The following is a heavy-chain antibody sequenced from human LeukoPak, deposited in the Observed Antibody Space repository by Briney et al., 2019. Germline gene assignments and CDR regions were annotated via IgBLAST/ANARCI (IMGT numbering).Heavy chain of an antibody. Sequence: GGSLRLSCAASGFTFSSYGMHWVRQAPGKGLEWVAFIRYDGSNKYYADSVKGRFTISRDNSKNTLYLQMNSLRAEDTAVYYCAKVYEWNYAFDYWGQGTLVTVSS. CDR2: IRYDGSNK. CDR3: AKVYEWNYAFDY. J-gene: IGHJ4*02. CDR1: GFTFSSYG. D-gene: IGHD1-7*01. V-gene: IGHV3-30*02.